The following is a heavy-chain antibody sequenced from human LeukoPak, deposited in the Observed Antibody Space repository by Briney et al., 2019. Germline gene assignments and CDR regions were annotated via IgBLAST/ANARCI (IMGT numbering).Heavy chain of an antibody. D-gene: IGHD1-26*01. CDR2: IYYSGST. CDR3: ARGTYSGSYAPFDY. V-gene: IGHV4-59*01. CDR1: GGSFSGYY. J-gene: IGHJ4*02. Sequence: SETLSLTCAVYGGSFSGYYWSWIRQPPGKGLEWIGYIYYSGSTNYNPSLKSRVTIPVDTSKNQFSLKLSSVTAADTAVYYCARGTYSGSYAPFDYWGQGTLVTVSS.